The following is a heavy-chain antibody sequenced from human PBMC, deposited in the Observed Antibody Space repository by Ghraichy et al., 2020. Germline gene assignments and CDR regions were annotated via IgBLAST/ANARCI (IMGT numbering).Heavy chain of an antibody. V-gene: IGHV3-74*01. CDR1: GFTFSGSW. D-gene: IGHD2-21*02. J-gene: IGHJ4*02. CDR3: AKSDHFDN. CDR2: IKYDGSTT. Sequence: GGSLRLPCAASGFTFSGSWMHWVRQAPGKGLVWVSRIKYDGSTTVYADSVKGRFTISRDNAKSTLYLQMNSLRAEDTALYYCAKSDHFDNWGQGTLVTVSS.